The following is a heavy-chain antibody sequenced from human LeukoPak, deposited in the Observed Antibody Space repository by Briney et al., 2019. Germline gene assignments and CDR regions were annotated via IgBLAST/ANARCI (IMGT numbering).Heavy chain of an antibody. J-gene: IGHJ3*02. V-gene: IGHV3-21*01. CDR2: ISSSSGYI. D-gene: IGHD2-15*01. CDR3: ARADSGYCSGGSCADAFDI. CDR1: GFTFSSYS. Sequence: PGGSLRLSCAASGFTFSSYSINWVRQAPGKGLEWVSSISSSSGYIYYADSVKGRFTISRDNAKNSLYLQMNSLRAEDTAVYYCARADSGYCSGGSCADAFDIWGQGTMVTVSS.